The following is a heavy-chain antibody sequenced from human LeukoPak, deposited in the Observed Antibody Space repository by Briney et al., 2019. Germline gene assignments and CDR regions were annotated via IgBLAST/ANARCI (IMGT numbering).Heavy chain of an antibody. V-gene: IGHV4-39*01. J-gene: IGHJ3*02. CDR1: GGSISSSSYY. CDR2: IYYSGST. CDR3: ARLGAAGITMIVVGPNDAFDI. Sequence: SETLSPTCTVSGGSISSSSYYWGWIRQPPGKGLEWIGSIYYSGSTYYNPSLKSRVTISVDTSRNQFSLKLSSVTAADTAVYYCARLGAAGITMIVVGPNDAFDIWGQGTMVTVSS. D-gene: IGHD3-22*01.